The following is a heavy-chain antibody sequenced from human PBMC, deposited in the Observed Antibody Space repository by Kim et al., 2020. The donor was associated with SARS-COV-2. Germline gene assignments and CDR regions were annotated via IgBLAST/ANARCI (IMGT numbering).Heavy chain of an antibody. D-gene: IGHD2-21*01. CDR3: ARGHTLLDY. CDR2: TSM. J-gene: IGHJ4*02. Sequence: TSMDYADSVKGRFSSSRDNAKNSLFLQMNSLRAEDTAVYYCARGHTLLDYWGQGTLVTVAS. V-gene: IGHV3-11*01.